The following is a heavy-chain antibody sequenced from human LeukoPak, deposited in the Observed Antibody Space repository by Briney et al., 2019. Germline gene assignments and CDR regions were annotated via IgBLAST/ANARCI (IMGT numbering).Heavy chain of an antibody. CDR1: GYTFTSYD. Sequence: AXXKVSCKASGYTFTSYDINWVRQATGQGLEWMGWMNPNSGNTGYAQKFQGRVTITRNTSISTAYMELSSLRSEDTAVYYCARVKLERRWYYYYYMDVWGKGTTVTVSS. J-gene: IGHJ6*03. CDR3: ARVKLERRWYYYYYMDV. D-gene: IGHD1-1*01. V-gene: IGHV1-8*03. CDR2: MNPNSGNT.